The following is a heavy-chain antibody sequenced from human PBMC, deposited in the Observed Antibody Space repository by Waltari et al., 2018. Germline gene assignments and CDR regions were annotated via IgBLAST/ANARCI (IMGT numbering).Heavy chain of an antibody. J-gene: IGHJ5*02. V-gene: IGHV4-38-2*02. CDR1: GTSVRSGFY. D-gene: IGHD3-22*01. CDR2: INFSGKK. CDR3: ARGTDYDSSGYYYKHFDP. Sequence: QVQVQESGPGLVKPSETLSLSCLVSGTSVRSGFYWGWLRQSPEKGLEWIGSINFSGKKFYSPSLRGRVTLSVDTSKNEVSLSLTSVTAADSAIYFCARGTDYDSSGYYYKHFDPWGQGTHVTVSS.